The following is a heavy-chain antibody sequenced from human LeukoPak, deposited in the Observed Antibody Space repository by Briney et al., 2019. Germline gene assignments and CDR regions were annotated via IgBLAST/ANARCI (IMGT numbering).Heavy chain of an antibody. CDR3: ARDLEAPRPGY. Sequence: GGSLRLSCAASGFTFSSYDMSWVRQAPGKGLVWVSSISASGGSTYYADSVKGRFAISRDYSKNTLYLQMSSLRADDTAIYYCARDLEAPRPGYWGQGTLVTVSS. CDR2: ISASGGST. J-gene: IGHJ4*02. V-gene: IGHV3-23*01. CDR1: GFTFSSYD.